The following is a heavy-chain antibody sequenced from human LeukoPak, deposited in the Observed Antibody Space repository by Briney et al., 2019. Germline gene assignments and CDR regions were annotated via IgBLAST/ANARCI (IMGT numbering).Heavy chain of an antibody. CDR2: INPTTGVT. V-gene: IGHV1-2*06. J-gene: IGHJ4*02. D-gene: IGHD3-3*01. Sequence: GASVKVSCKASGDIFTAYLMLWVRQAPGQGLEWMGRINPTTGVTTYAQRFQDRVTMTRDVSVNTVYMELNRLTTADTAMYYCARENDFNYLFDYWGRGTLITVSS. CDR1: GDIFTAYL. CDR3: ARENDFNYLFDY.